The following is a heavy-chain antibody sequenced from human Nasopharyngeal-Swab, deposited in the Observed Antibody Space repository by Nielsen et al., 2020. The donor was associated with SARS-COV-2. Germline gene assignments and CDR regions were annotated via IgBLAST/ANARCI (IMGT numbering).Heavy chain of an antibody. CDR2: INPNSGGT. CDR1: GYTFTGYY. J-gene: IGHJ6*02. D-gene: IGHD3-3*01. CDR3: AREEITIFGVVIIRGDGDYYYGMDV. V-gene: IGHV1-2*02. Sequence: ASVKVSCKASGYTFTGYYMHWVRQAPGQGLEWMGWINPNSGGTNYAQKFQGRVTMTRDTSISTAHMELSRLRSDDTAVYYCAREEITIFGVVIIRGDGDYYYGMDVWGQGTTVTVSS.